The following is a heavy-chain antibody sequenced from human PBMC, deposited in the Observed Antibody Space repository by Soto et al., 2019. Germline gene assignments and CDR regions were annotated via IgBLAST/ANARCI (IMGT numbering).Heavy chain of an antibody. CDR3: ARPIYSATYDF. J-gene: IGHJ4*02. D-gene: IGHD1-26*01. V-gene: IGHV4-39*01. CDR1: GAALRSSNYY. CDR2: IYYGGHT. Sequence: QVQLHEAGPGLVRPSETLSLTCTVSGAALRSSNYYWGWIRQPPGKGLEWIGSIYYGGHTYYNASLQSRVTISVDTSYHFSLKLTSMTAADTAVYYCARPIYSATYDFWRPGILVTVSS.